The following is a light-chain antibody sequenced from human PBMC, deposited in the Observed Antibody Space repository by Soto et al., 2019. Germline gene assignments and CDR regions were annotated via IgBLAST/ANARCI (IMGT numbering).Light chain of an antibody. CDR1: QSISSW. J-gene: IGKJ1*01. CDR2: DAS. V-gene: IGKV1-5*01. CDR3: QQYNSYSWT. Sequence: GDRVTITCRASQSISSWLAWYRQKPGKAPKLLIYDASSLESGVPSRFSGNGSGTEFTLTISSLQPDDFATYYCQQYNSYSWTFGQGTKVEIK.